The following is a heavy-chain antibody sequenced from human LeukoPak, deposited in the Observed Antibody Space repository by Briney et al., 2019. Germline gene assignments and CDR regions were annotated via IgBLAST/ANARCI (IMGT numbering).Heavy chain of an antibody. J-gene: IGHJ4*02. CDR1: GGSFSGYY. V-gene: IGHV4-34*01. CDR2: INHSGST. D-gene: IGHD3-16*02. CDR3: ARGGGRYDYVWGSYRYRHFDY. Sequence: SETLSLTCAVYGGSFSGYYWSWIRQPPGKGLEWIGEINHSGSTNYNPSLKSRVTISVDTSKNQFSLKLSSVTAADTAVYYCARGGGRYDYVWGSYRYRHFDYWGQGTLVTVSS.